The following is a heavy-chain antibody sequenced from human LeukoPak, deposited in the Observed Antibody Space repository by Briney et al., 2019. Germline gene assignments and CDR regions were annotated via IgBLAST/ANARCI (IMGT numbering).Heavy chain of an antibody. CDR1: GFTVRSNY. CDR3: ARVHVDSPMVDALVPYFDF. Sequence: GGSLRLSCAASGFTVRSNYMSWVRQAPGKGLEWVSVIYSGGSTFYADSVKGRFTISRDNSKNTLYLQMNSLRAEDTAVYYCARVHVDSPMVDALVPYFDFWGQGTLVTVSS. V-gene: IGHV3-66*01. D-gene: IGHD5-18*01. J-gene: IGHJ4*02. CDR2: IYSGGST.